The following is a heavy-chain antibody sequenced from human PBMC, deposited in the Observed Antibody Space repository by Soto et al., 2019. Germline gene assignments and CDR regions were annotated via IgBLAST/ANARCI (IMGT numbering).Heavy chain of an antibody. D-gene: IGHD1-1*01. CDR2: IHDSGSS. V-gene: IGHV4-31*03. Sequence: NPSETLSLTCTVSGGSISSGGYYWTWIRLHPVRGLEWIGYIHDSGSSFYLPSLKSRVTILLETSKNQFSLNLRSVTAADTAVYYCARSQMATTGPYFDFWGHGTLVTVYS. CDR3: ARSQMATTGPYFDF. J-gene: IGHJ4*01. CDR1: GGSISSGGYY.